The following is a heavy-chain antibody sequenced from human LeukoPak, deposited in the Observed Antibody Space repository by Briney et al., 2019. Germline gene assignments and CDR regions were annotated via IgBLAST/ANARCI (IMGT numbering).Heavy chain of an antibody. V-gene: IGHV4-34*01. CDR1: GGSVRGYY. CDR2: VNHSGST. CDR3: ARRNSALDV. D-gene: IGHD1-14*01. J-gene: IGHJ6*04. Sequence: SETLSLTCGVSGGSVRGYYWTWIRQPPGKGLEWIGEVNHSGSTNYNPSLKSRVTISVDTSKNQFSLKLSSVTAADAAVYYCARRNSALDVWGKGTTVTISS.